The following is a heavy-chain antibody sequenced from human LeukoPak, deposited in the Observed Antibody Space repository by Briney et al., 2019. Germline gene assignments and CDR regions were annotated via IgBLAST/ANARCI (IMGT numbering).Heavy chain of an antibody. CDR1: GFTFSSYA. V-gene: IGHV3-21*01. Sequence: GGSLRLSCAASGFTFSSYAMSWVRQAPGKGLEWVSSISSSSSYIYYADSVKGRFTISRDNAKNSLYLQMNSLRAEDTAVYYCARDLRVAGEKIDYWGQGTLVTVSS. CDR2: ISSSSSYI. CDR3: ARDLRVAGEKIDY. J-gene: IGHJ4*02. D-gene: IGHD2-15*01.